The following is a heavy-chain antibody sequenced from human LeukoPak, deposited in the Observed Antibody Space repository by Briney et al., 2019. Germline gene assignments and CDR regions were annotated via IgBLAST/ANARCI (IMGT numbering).Heavy chain of an antibody. J-gene: IGHJ6*04. V-gene: IGHV3-9*01. CDR1: GFIFVEYA. CDR2: ISWKSDTI. Sequence: GGSLRLSCEASGFIFVEYAMHWVRQVPGKGLEWVSGISWKSDTIGYADSVKGRFTISRDNSKNTLYLQMNSLRAEDTAVYYCAKDRHYGMDVWGKGTTVTVSS. CDR3: AKDRHYGMDV.